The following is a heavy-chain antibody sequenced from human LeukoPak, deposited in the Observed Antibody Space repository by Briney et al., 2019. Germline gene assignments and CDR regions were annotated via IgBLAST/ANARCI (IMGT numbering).Heavy chain of an antibody. CDR3: ARGRPHGNDY. Sequence: GGSLRLSCAASGFTFSSYWMNWVRQAPGKGLVWASRIASDGSSTTYADSVKGRFSISRDNAKNTLYLQMNSLRVEDTAVYYCARGRPHGNDYWGQGTLVTVSS. CDR2: IASDGSST. CDR1: GFTFSSYW. D-gene: IGHD4-23*01. J-gene: IGHJ4*02. V-gene: IGHV3-74*01.